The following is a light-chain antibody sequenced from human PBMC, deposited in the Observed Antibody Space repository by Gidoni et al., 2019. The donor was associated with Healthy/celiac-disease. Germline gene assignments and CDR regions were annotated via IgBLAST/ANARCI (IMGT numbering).Light chain of an antibody. Sequence: DIQMTQSPSSLSASVGDRVTITCQASQDISNYLNWYQQKPGKAPKLLIYDASNLEPGVPSRFSGSGSGTDFTFTISSLQPEDIATYYCQQYDNLHLFTFGPGTKVDIK. J-gene: IGKJ3*01. V-gene: IGKV1-33*01. CDR3: QQYDNLHLFT. CDR2: DAS. CDR1: QDISNY.